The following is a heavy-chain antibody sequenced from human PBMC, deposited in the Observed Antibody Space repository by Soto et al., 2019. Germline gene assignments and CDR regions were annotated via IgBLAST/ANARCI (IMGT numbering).Heavy chain of an antibody. J-gene: IGHJ3*02. V-gene: IGHV1-24*01. D-gene: IGHD3-3*01. CDR1: GYTLTELS. Sequence: GSSVKVSCKVSGYTLTELSMHWVGQAPGKGLEWMGGFDPEDGETIYAQKFQGRVTMTEDTSKDTAYMELSSMRAEDTAVYYCATGSSGSSEILGVPNFQNAFDIWG. CDR2: FDPEDGET. CDR3: ATGSSGSSEILGVPNFQNAFDI.